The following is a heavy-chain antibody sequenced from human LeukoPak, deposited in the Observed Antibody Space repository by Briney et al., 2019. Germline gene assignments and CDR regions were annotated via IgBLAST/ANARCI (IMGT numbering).Heavy chain of an antibody. CDR2: IGPTGTDR. J-gene: IGHJ4*02. CDR1: GFTFSSCG. V-gene: IGHV3-21*01. Sequence: GGSLRLSCAASGFTFSSCGFNWVRQAPGQGLEWVSSIGPTGTDRYYADSVRGRFTISRDNAKNSMYLQMDSPRDEDTAVYYCATEAIGRHYDYWGQGTLLTVSS. CDR3: ATEAIGRHYDY.